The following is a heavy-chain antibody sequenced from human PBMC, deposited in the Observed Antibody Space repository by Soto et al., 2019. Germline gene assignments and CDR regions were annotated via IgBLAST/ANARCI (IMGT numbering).Heavy chain of an antibody. V-gene: IGHV3-33*01. D-gene: IGHD1-26*01. Sequence: QVQLVESGGGVVQPGRSLRLSCAASGFTFSSYGMHWVRQAPGKGLEWVAVIWYDGSNKYYADSVKGRFTISRDNSKNTLYLQMNSLRAEDTAVYYCARDAGPDLGATYQTDYYYYGMDVWGQGTTVTVSS. CDR3: ARDAGPDLGATYQTDYYYYGMDV. J-gene: IGHJ6*02. CDR2: IWYDGSNK. CDR1: GFTFSSYG.